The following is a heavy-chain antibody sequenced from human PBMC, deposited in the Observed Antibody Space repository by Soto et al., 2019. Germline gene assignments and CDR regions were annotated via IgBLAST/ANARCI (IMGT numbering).Heavy chain of an antibody. CDR1: GFTFSSYA. D-gene: IGHD1-7*01. J-gene: IGHJ4*02. CDR2: ISYDGSNK. CDR3: ARNQRNYASPIDLDY. V-gene: IGHV3-30-3*01. Sequence: QVQLVESGGGVVQPGRSLRLSCAASGFTFSSYAMHWVRQAPCKGLEWVAVISYDGSNKYYADSVKGRFTISRDNSKNPLYLQMNSLTAEDTAVYYCARNQRNYASPIDLDYWGQRTLVTVSS.